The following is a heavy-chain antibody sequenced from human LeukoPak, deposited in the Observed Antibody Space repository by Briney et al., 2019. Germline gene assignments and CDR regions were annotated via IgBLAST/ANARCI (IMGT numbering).Heavy chain of an antibody. V-gene: IGHV3-21*01. CDR1: GFTFSSYS. D-gene: IGHD3-10*01. CDR2: ISSSSSYI. CDR3: ARSYGSGSYAAFDY. J-gene: IGHJ4*02. Sequence: GVSLRLSCAASGFTFSSYSMNWVRQAPGKGLEWVSSISSSSSYIYYADSVKGRFTISRDNAKNSLYLQMNSLRAEDTAVYYCARSYGSGSYAAFDYWGQGTLVTVSS.